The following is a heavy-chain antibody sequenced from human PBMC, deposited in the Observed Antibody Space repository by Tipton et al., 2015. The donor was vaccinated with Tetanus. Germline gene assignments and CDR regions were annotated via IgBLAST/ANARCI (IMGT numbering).Heavy chain of an antibody. Sequence: SLRLSCAASGFSFSRHVMHWLRQAPGKGLEWVARIPQGGSGTYNTGSVKGRFTISRDNSKNTLYLQMNSLVVDDTAMYYCAKEDDQPGDYWGQGTLVTVSS. CDR3: AKEDDQPGDY. D-gene: IGHD2-2*01. J-gene: IGHJ4*02. CDR1: GFSFSRHV. CDR2: IPQGGSGT. V-gene: IGHV3-30*18.